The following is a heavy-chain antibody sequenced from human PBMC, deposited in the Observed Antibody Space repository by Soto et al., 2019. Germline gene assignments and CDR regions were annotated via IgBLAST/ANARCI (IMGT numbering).Heavy chain of an antibody. CDR3: ARGIGGTSDY. J-gene: IGHJ4*02. D-gene: IGHD2-15*01. Sequence: QVQLQQWGAGLLKPSETLSLTCAVHGGPFSGYYWSWIRQPPGKGLEWIGEINYSGNTNYTPSLKSRVTISVDTSKKHFSLTLSSVTAADTAVYYCARGIGGTSDYWGQGTLVTVSS. CDR1: GGPFSGYY. CDR2: INYSGNT. V-gene: IGHV4-34*01.